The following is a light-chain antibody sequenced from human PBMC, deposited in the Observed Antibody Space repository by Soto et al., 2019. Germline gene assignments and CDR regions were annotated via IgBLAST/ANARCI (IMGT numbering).Light chain of an antibody. CDR2: DVS. CDR3: SSYTSSSTVV. CDR1: SSDVGGYNY. Sequence: QSVLTQPASVSGSPGQSITISCTGTSSDVGGYNYVSWYQQHPGKAPKLMIYDVSNRPSGVSNRFSCSKSGNTASLTISGLPAEDDDDYYCSSYTSSSTVVFGGGTKLTVL. J-gene: IGLJ2*01. V-gene: IGLV2-14*01.